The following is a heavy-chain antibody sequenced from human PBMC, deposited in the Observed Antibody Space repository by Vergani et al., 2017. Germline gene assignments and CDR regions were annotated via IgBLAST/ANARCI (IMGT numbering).Heavy chain of an antibody. CDR1: GFTFNIYA. CDR3: AKDYNIMGALDY. J-gene: IGHJ4*02. Sequence: LLESGGGLVQPGGSLRLSCAASGFTFNIYAMSWVRQAPGKGLKWVSTISYNGGRTYYADSVTGRFTISSENSKDTLFLQLKNLRAEDTAVYYCAKDYNIMGALDYWGQGTLVAVSS. D-gene: IGHD1-26*01. V-gene: IGHV3-23*01. CDR2: ISYNGGRT.